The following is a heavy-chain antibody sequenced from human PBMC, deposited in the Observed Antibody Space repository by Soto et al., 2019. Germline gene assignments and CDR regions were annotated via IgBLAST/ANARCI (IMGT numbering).Heavy chain of an antibody. J-gene: IGHJ4*02. D-gene: IGHD6-19*01. CDR1: GFSLSSPAVG. V-gene: IGHV2-5*02. CDR3: AHGSGWLSDH. CDR2: IYWDDDK. Sequence: QITLKESGPTLVKPTQTLTLTCTFSGFSLSSPAVGVNWIRQPPGKALEWLALIYWDDDKQYSPSPKNRLTITKDTSKNQVVLTMTNMDPVDTATYYCAHGSGWLSDHWGQGTLVTVSS.